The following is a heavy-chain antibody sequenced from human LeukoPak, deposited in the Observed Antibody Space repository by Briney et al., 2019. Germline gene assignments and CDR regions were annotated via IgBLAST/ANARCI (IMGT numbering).Heavy chain of an antibody. D-gene: IGHD5-18*01. CDR3: ARDPGEMVDTAVFSAYYYYGMDV. V-gene: IGHV1-69*01. CDR2: IIPIFGTA. Sequence: GSSVKVSCKASGGTFSSYAISWVRQAPGQGLEWMGGIIPIFGTANYAQKFQGRVTITADESTSTAYMELSSLRSEDTAVYYCARDPGEMVDTAVFSAYYYYGMDVWGQGTTVTVSS. CDR1: GGTFSSYA. J-gene: IGHJ6*02.